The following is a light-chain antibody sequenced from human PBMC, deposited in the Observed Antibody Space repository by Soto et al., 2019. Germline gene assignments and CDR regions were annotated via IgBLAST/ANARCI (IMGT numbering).Light chain of an antibody. J-gene: IGLJ1*01. CDR1: SRDVGGYNY. CDR2: DVS. Sequence: QSVLTQPRSVSGSPGQSVTISCTGTSRDVGGYNYVSWYQQHPGKAPKLMIYDVSERPSGVPDRFSGSKSGNTASLTISGLQAEDEADYYCCSYAGSYTLYVFGTGTKLTVL. V-gene: IGLV2-11*01. CDR3: CSYAGSYTLYV.